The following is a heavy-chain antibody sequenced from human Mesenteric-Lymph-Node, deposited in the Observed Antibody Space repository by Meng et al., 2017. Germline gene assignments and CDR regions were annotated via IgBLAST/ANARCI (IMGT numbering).Heavy chain of an antibody. D-gene: IGHD4-17*01. J-gene: IGHJ6*02. Sequence: ASVKVSCKASGYTFTSYGISWVRQAPGQGLEWMGWISAYNGNTNYAQKLQGRVTMTTDTSTSTAYMELRSLRSDDTAVYYCARAVTVTISDYYYYGMDVWGQGTTVT. V-gene: IGHV1-18*01. CDR2: ISAYNGNT. CDR3: ARAVTVTISDYYYYGMDV. CDR1: GYTFTSYG.